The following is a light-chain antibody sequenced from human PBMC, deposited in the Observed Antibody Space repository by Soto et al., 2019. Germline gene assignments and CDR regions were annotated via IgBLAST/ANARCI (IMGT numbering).Light chain of an antibody. V-gene: IGLV2-23*02. CDR2: EVN. J-gene: IGLJ3*02. CDR3: CSSVGGPNWV. Sequence: QSALTQPASVSGSPGQSIAISCTGTSSDVGSYDRVSWCQQHPGKAPTLMIYEVNKRPSGVSNRFSGSKSGNTASLTISGLQAEDEADYYCCSSVGGPNWVFGGGTKVTVL. CDR1: SSDVGSYDR.